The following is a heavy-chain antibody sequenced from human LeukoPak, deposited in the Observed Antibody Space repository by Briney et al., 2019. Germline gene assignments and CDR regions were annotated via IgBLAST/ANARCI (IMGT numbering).Heavy chain of an antibody. V-gene: IGHV3-74*01. CDR1: GFTFSSYW. CDR2: INTDGSTT. Sequence: GGSLRLSCAASGFTFSSYWMHWVRQAPGKGLVWVSRINTDGSTTSYADSVKGRFTISRDNAKNTLHLQMNSLRAEDTAVYYCARAYSSSSGRDAFDSWGLGTLVTVSS. CDR3: ARAYSSSSGRDAFDS. D-gene: IGHD6-6*01. J-gene: IGHJ3*02.